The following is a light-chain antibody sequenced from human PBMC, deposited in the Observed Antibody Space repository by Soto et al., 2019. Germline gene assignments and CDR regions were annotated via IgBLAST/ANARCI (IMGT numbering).Light chain of an antibody. J-gene: IGKJ5*01. V-gene: IGKV2-30*02. CDR2: KVS. Sequence: VVMTPCPLSLPVTRGQPASISCRSNQSLVHSDGIAYFSWFQQRPGRSPRRLIYKVSNRDSGVPARFSGSGSGTDFALKISRVEAEDVGVYYCMQGTHWPITFCQGTRLEIK. CDR3: MQGTHWPIT. CDR1: QSLVHSDGIAY.